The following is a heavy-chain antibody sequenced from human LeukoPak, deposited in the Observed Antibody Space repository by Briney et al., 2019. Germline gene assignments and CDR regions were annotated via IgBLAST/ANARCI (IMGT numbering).Heavy chain of an antibody. Sequence: ASVKVSCKASGYTFTSYPISWVRQAPGQGLEWMGWITTYNGNTNYAQKLQGRVTMTTDTSTSTAYMDLRGLRSDDTAVYYCARGYDYGDYVGDFDCWGQGTLVTVSS. V-gene: IGHV1-18*01. J-gene: IGHJ4*02. D-gene: IGHD4-17*01. CDR1: GYTFTSYP. CDR3: ARGYDYGDYVGDFDC. CDR2: ITTYNGNT.